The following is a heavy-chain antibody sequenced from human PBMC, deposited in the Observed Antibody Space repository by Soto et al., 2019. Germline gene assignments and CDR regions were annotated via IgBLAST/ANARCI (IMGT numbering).Heavy chain of an antibody. Sequence: GGSLRLSCTASGFTFSSHAMTWVRQAPGKGLEWVSGLSDSGDSIYYADSVKGRFTIYRDNSMNTLYLQMNTLRVEDTAVYYCAKVSSSWYAGFFDLWGQGALVTVSS. CDR1: GFTFSSHA. D-gene: IGHD6-13*01. J-gene: IGHJ4*02. V-gene: IGHV3-23*01. CDR3: AKVSSSWYAGFFDL. CDR2: LSDSGDSI.